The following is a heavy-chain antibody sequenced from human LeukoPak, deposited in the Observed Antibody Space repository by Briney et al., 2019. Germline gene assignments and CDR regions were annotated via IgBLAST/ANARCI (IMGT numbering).Heavy chain of an antibody. D-gene: IGHD2-2*01. V-gene: IGHV4-59*02. Sequence: SQTLSLTCTVYGGSVDSCYWSWLRQPPGRGQEGSGNIYFSGSTKYNSSLKSRVTMSIDTSKNHLSLKLPSVTAADTAVYYCARLPCSPTSCAEHYFYGMDVWGEGTTVTVTS. CDR3: ARLPCSPTSCAEHYFYGMDV. CDR1: GGSVDSCY. CDR2: IYFSGST. J-gene: IGHJ6*04.